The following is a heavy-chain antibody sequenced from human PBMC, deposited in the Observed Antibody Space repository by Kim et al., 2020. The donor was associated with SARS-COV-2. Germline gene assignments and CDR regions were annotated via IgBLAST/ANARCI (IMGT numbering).Heavy chain of an antibody. CDR3: AREGGQRISTFQGAPHGLDV. CDR1: GYTLTDYY. V-gene: IGHV1-46*01. D-gene: IGHD3-3*02. CDR2: INPRRGTT. Sequence: ASVKVSCEASGYTLTDYYMHWVRQAPGQGLEWMGIINPRRGTTVYAENLQGRVTMTRDTSTGTVYMELRSLRSEDTAVYYCAREGGQRISTFQGAPHGLDVWGQGTTVIVSS. J-gene: IGHJ6*02.